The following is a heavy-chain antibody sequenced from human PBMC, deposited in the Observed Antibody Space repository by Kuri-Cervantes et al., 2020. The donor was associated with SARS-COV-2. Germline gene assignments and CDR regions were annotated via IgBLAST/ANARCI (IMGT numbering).Heavy chain of an antibody. CDR3: ARDSRSSYQVLLDHYYYSYMDV. V-gene: IGHV4-30-2*05. D-gene: IGHD3-3*01. J-gene: IGHJ6*03. CDR2: IYHSGST. Sequence: SETLSLTCAVSGGSISSGSYSWSWIRQPPGKGLEWIGYIYHSGSTYYNPSLKSRVTMSLDMSKSQFSLRLTSVTAADTAVYYCARDSRSSYQVLLDHYYYSYMDVWDKGTTVTVSS. CDR1: GGSISSGSYS.